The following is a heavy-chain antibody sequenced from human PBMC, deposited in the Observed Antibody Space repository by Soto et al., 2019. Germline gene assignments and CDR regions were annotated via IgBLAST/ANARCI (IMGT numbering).Heavy chain of an antibody. CDR3: ASWDHKASWFDP. J-gene: IGHJ5*02. Sequence: SETLSLTCTVSGGSISSYYWSWIRQPPGKGLEWIGYIYYSGSTNYNPSLKSRVTISVDTSKNQFSLKLSSVTAADTAVYYCASWDHKASWFDPWGQGTLVTVSS. V-gene: IGHV4-59*01. D-gene: IGHD1-26*01. CDR2: IYYSGST. CDR1: GGSISSYY.